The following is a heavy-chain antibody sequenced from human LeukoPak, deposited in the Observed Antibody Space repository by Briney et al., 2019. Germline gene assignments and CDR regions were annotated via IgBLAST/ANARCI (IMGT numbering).Heavy chain of an antibody. J-gene: IGHJ6*02. Sequence: GGSLRLSCAASGFAFNTYALSWVRQAPGKGPEWVSGISDTGTRTYYADSVRGRFATSRDNSKNTLFLQMNSLRAEDTAVYYCAKYYFDNRGNYYFFHYGLDVWGQGTTVTVSS. V-gene: IGHV3-23*01. CDR1: GFAFNTYA. CDR2: ISDTGTRT. D-gene: IGHD3-22*01. CDR3: AKYYFDNRGNYYFFHYGLDV.